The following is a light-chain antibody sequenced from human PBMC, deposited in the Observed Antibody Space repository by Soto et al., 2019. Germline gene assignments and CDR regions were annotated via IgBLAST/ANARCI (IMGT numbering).Light chain of an antibody. V-gene: IGKV2-28*01. Sequence: DIVLTQSPLSLPVTPGEAASISCRSSQSLLHSDGYNYLAWYLQKPGHSPQLLIDLASSRASGVPDRFSGSGSGTDFTLKISRVEAEDVGVYYCMQALQTPTFGGGTKVDIK. CDR2: LAS. CDR3: MQALQTPT. J-gene: IGKJ4*01. CDR1: QSLLHSDGYNY.